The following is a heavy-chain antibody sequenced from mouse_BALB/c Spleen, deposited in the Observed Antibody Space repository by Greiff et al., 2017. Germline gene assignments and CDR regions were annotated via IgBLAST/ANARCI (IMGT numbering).Heavy chain of an antibody. D-gene: IGHD2-4*01. V-gene: IGHV14-1*02. J-gene: IGHJ1*01. CDR3: ARFYDYDVSYWYFDV. Sequence: VQLQQSGAELVRPGALVKLSCKASGFNIKDYYMHWVKQRPEQGLEWIGWIDPENGNTIYDPKFQGKASITADTSSNTAYLQLSSLTSEDTAVYYCARFYDYDVSYWYFDVWGAGTTVTVSS. CDR1: GFNIKDYY. CDR2: IDPENGNT.